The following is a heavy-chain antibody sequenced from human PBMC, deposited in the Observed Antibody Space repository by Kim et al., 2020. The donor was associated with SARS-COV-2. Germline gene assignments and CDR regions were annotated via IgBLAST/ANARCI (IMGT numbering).Heavy chain of an antibody. CDR1: GGTFSSYA. CDR3: ARGRSSDILTGWGLQYYYYGMDV. CDR2: IIPIFGTA. J-gene: IGHJ6*02. V-gene: IGHV1-69*13. D-gene: IGHD3-9*01. Sequence: SVKVSCKASGGTFSSYAISWVRQAPGQGLEWMGGIIPIFGTANYAQKFQGRVTITADESTSTAYMELSSLRSEDTAVYYCARGRSSDILTGWGLQYYYYGMDVWGQGTTVTVSS.